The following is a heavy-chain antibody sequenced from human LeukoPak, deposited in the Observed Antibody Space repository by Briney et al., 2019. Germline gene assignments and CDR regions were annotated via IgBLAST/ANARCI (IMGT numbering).Heavy chain of an antibody. J-gene: IGHJ4*02. D-gene: IGHD3-10*01. V-gene: IGHV1-8*03. CDR1: GYTLTDFG. CDR2: MNPNSGNT. CDR3: ARGRMVRGVIKPSYYFDY. Sequence: ASVKVSCKTSGYTLTDFGLSWVRQAPGQGLEWMGWMNPNSGNTGYAQKFQGRVTITRNTSIGTAYMELSSLRSEDTAVYYCARGRMVRGVIKPSYYFDYWGQGTLVTVSS.